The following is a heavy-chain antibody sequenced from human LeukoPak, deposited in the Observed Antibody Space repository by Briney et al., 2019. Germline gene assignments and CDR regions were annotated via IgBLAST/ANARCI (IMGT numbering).Heavy chain of an antibody. J-gene: IGHJ4*02. D-gene: IGHD1-26*01. V-gene: IGHV3-23*01. CDR3: AKETSSGNFVTIDC. CDR1: GFAFTDYA. CDR2: FSGTYSIT. Sequence: GGSLRLSCAASGFAFTDYAMNWVRQTPGKGLQWVSGFSGTYSITHYADSVKGRFTISRDNSKNTLYLQMNSLRAEDTAVYYCAKETSSGNFVTIDCWGQGTLVTVSS.